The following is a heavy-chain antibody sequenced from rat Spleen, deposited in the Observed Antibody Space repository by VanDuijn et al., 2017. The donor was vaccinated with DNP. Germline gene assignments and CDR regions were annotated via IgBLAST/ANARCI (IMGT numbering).Heavy chain of an antibody. D-gene: IGHD1-12*02. CDR2: INSAGNT. CDR3: AREGDYYAGTFVDALDA. Sequence: EVQLQESGPGLVKPSQSLSLTCSVTAYSITSNYWGWIRKFPGTKLEWMGYINSAGNTHYNPSLKSRISITRDTSKNQLFLQVNSVTTEDTATYYCAREGDYYAGTFVDALDAWGQGTSVTVSS. V-gene: IGHV3-3*01. J-gene: IGHJ4*01. CDR1: AYSITSNY.